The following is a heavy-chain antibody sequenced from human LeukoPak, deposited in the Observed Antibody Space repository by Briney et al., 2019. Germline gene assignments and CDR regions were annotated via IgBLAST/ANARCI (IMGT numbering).Heavy chain of an antibody. D-gene: IGHD3-10*01. V-gene: IGHV3-30*18. J-gene: IGHJ4*02. CDR1: GFTFSYYG. CDR3: AKDTVGGSGSYHASFDY. Sequence: GGSLRLSCAASGFTFSYYGIHWVRQAPGKGLEWVTVISHDGNNKYYADSVKGRFTISRDNAKNSLYLQMNSLRAEDTALYYCAKDTVGGSGSYHASFDYWGQGTLVTVSS. CDR2: ISHDGNNK.